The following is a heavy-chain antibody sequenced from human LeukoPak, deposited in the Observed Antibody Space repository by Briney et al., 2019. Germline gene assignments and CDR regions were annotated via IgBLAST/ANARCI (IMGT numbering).Heavy chain of an antibody. J-gene: IGHJ4*02. CDR1: GFTFSNAW. Sequence: GGSLRLSCAASGFTFSNAWMSWVRQAPGKGLEWVGRIKSKTDGGTTDYAAPVKGRFAISRDDSKNTLYLQMNSLKTEDTAVYYCAKEDGGYCSGGSCYDLGSLFDYWGQGTLVTVSS. V-gene: IGHV3-15*01. CDR3: AKEDGGYCSGGSCYDLGSLFDY. D-gene: IGHD2-15*01. CDR2: IKSKTDGGTT.